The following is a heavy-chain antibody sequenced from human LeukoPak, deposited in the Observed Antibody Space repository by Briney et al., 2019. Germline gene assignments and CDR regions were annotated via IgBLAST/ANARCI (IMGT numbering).Heavy chain of an antibody. CDR3: ARGDCSSTSCYPYYFDY. CDR2: ISSSSSNI. J-gene: IGHJ4*02. D-gene: IGHD2-2*01. Sequence: GGSLRLSCAASGFTFSSYSMNWVRQAPGKGLEGVSSISSSSSNIYYADSVKGLFTISRDNAKNSLYLQMNSLRAEDTAVYYCARGDCSSTSCYPYYFDYWGQGTLVTVSS. V-gene: IGHV3-21*01. CDR1: GFTFSSYS.